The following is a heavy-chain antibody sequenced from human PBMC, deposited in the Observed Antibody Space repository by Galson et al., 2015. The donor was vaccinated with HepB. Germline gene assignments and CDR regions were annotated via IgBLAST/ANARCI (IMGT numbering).Heavy chain of an antibody. CDR1: GFTFSSYA. CDR3: ARVGVDYDSSESAFDI. CDR2: ISSNGGST. Sequence: SLRLSCAASGFTFSSYAMHWVRQAPGKGLEYVSAISSNGGSTYYANSVKGRFTISRDNSKNTLYLQMGSLRAEDMAVYYCARVGVDYDSSESAFDIWGQGTMVPVSS. V-gene: IGHV3-64*01. J-gene: IGHJ3*02. D-gene: IGHD3-22*01.